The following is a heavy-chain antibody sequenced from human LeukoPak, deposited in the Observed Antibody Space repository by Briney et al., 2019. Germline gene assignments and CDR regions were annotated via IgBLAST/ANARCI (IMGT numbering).Heavy chain of an antibody. Sequence: GASVKVSCKASGYTFTSYDINWVRQATGQGLEWMGWMNPNSGNTGYAQKFQGRVTITKNTSISTAYMELSSLRSEDTAVYYCAGSGYYDSSGHYPFDPWGQGTLVTVSS. D-gene: IGHD3-22*01. CDR2: MNPNSGNT. CDR3: AGSGYYDSSGHYPFDP. CDR1: GYTFTSYD. V-gene: IGHV1-8*03. J-gene: IGHJ5*02.